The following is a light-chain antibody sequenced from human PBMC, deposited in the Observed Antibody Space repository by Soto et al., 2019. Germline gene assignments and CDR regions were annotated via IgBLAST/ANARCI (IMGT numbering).Light chain of an antibody. CDR3: QQYGSSPGFT. CDR1: QSVSFSY. V-gene: IGKV3-20*01. Sequence: EIVLTQSPGTLSLSPGERATLSCRASQSVSFSYLAWYQQKPGQAPRLLIYGASSRATGIPDRFSGSGSGTDFTLTISRLEPQDFPVYYCQQYGSSPGFTFGPGTKVHIK. CDR2: GAS. J-gene: IGKJ3*01.